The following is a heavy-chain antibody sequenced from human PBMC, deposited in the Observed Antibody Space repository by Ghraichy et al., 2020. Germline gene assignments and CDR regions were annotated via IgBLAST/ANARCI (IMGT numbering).Heavy chain of an antibody. V-gene: IGHV4-59*01. CDR2: VYNRGIT. J-gene: IGHJ4*02. D-gene: IGHD2-8*02. Sequence: SQTLSLTCTVSGGSISSYYWYWIRQTPGKGLEWIGHVYNRGITKYNPSLKSRVTISADASKNQFSLEVRSVTAADTAVYYCARYCTGTTCFDWGQGTLVTVSS. CDR3: ARYCTGTTCFD. CDR1: GGSISSYY.